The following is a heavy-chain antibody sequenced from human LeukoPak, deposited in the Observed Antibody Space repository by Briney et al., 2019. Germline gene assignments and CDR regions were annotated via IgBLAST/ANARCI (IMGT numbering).Heavy chain of an antibody. D-gene: IGHD3-22*01. CDR3: ARVYDSSGYYGSHFDY. CDR1: GFTFDDYG. V-gene: IGHV3-20*04. Sequence: GGSLRLSCAASGFTFDDYGMSRVRQAPGKGLEWVSGINWNGGSTGYADSVKGRFTISRDNAKNSLYLQMNSLRAEDTALYYCARVYDSSGYYGSHFDYWGQGTLVTVSS. CDR2: INWNGGST. J-gene: IGHJ4*02.